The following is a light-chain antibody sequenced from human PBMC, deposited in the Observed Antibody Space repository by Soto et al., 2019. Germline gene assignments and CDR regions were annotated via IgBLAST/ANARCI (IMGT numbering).Light chain of an antibody. J-gene: IGLJ2*01. Sequence: QSALTQPASVSGSPGQSITISCTGTSSDVGGYNYVSWYQQHPGKAQKIIIYEVXNRXXXXXXXXXGSKSGNTASLTSYGLHAEEEADYYCSSYTSRSTPVVFARGTELTVL. CDR1: SSDVGGYNY. V-gene: IGLV2-14*01. CDR3: SSYTSRSTPVV. CDR2: EVX.